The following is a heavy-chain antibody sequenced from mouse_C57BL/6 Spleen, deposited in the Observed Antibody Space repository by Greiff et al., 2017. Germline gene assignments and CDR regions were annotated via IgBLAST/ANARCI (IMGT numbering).Heavy chain of an antibody. CDR2: IYPSDSET. J-gene: IGHJ2*01. CDR1: GYTFTSYW. D-gene: IGHD2-4*01. CDR3: ARRYDYDPYYFDD. V-gene: IGHV1-61*01. Sequence: QVQLQQPGAELVRPGSSVKLSCKASGYTFTSYWMDWVKQRPGQGLEWIGNIYPSDSETHYNQKFKDKATLTVDKSSSTAYMQLSSLTSEDSAVYYCARRYDYDPYYFDDWGQGTTLTVSS.